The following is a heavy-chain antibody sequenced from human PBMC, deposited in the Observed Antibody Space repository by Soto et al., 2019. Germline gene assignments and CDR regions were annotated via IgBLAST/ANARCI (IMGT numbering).Heavy chain of an antibody. CDR1: GASISSGDSY. D-gene: IGHD2-2*01. V-gene: IGHV4-31*11. CDR3: AREPYCTSATCFIHFDS. Sequence: QVQLQESGPGLVKPSQTLSLTCAVSGASISSGDSYWSWIRQRPGKGLEWIGYIFHTGSTYYNPSLKSRVTISLHSSKTQFSVELTSATAADTAVYFCAREPYCTSATCFIHFDSWGQGSLVTVSS. J-gene: IGHJ4*02. CDR2: IFHTGST.